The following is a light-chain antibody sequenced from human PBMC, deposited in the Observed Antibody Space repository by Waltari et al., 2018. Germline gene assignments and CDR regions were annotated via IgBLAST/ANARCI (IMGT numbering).Light chain of an antibody. V-gene: IGKV3-11*01. Sequence: EIVLTPSPATLSMSAGERATLSCRASESVGSKVTWYQQKRGQAPRLLVYDASYRASGIPPRFSGSGSGTDFTLTISSLEPDDFAVYYCQQRSSWPITFGPGTKVDFK. CDR3: QQRSSWPIT. CDR2: DAS. J-gene: IGKJ3*01. CDR1: ESVGSK.